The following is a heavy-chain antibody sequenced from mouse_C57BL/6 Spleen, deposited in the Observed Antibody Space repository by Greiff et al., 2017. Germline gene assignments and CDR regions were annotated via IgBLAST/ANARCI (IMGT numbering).Heavy chain of an antibody. CDR1: GFSLTSYG. CDR3: ARHEGTGLYAMDY. J-gene: IGHJ4*01. V-gene: IGHV2-6-1*01. Sequence: VQGVESGPGLVAPSQSLSITCTVSGFSLTSYGVHWVRQPPGKGLEWLVVIWSDGSTTYNSALKSRLSISKDNSKSQVFLKMNSLQTDDTAMYYCARHEGTGLYAMDYWGQGTSVTVSS. D-gene: IGHD4-1*01. CDR2: IWSDGST.